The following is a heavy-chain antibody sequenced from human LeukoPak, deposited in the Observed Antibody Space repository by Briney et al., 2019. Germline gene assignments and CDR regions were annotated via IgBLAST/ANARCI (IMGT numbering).Heavy chain of an antibody. V-gene: IGHV4-4*07. J-gene: IGHJ5*02. CDR2: IYTSGST. CDR3: ARLVLGYCSSTSCSAWFDP. D-gene: IGHD2-2*01. CDR1: GGSISSYY. Sequence: SETLSLTCTVSGGSISSYYWSWIRQPAGKGLEWIGRIYTSGSTNYNPSLKSRVTMSVDTSKNQFSLKLSSVTAADTAVYYCARLVLGYCSSTSCSAWFDPWGQGTLVTVSS.